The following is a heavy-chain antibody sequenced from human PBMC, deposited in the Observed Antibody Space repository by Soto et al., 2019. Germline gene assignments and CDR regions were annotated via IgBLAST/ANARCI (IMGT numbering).Heavy chain of an antibody. CDR3: ARGGKVVQWLVYYYYGMDV. D-gene: IGHD6-19*01. CDR1: GGTFSSYA. Sequence: QVQLVQSGAEVKKPGSSVKVSCKASGGTFSSYAISWVRQAPGQGLEWMGWINPNSGGTNYAQKFQGRVTMTRDTSISKAYMELSRLRSDDTAVYYCARGGKVVQWLVYYYYGMDVWGQGTTVTVSS. V-gene: IGHV1-2*02. CDR2: INPNSGGT. J-gene: IGHJ6*02.